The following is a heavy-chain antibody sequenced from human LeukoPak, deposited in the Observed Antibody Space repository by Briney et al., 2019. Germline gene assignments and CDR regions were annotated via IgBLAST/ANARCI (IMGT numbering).Heavy chain of an antibody. J-gene: IGHJ4*02. D-gene: IGHD3-3*01. Sequence: GGSLRLSCAASGFTVSSNYMSWVRQAPGKGLEWVSVIYSGGSTYYADSVKGRFTISRDNAKNSLYLQMNSLRAEDTAVYYCARGYYDFWSGYLSNYFDYWGQGTLVTVSS. CDR2: IYSGGST. V-gene: IGHV3-53*01. CDR3: ARGYYDFWSGYLSNYFDY. CDR1: GFTVSSNY.